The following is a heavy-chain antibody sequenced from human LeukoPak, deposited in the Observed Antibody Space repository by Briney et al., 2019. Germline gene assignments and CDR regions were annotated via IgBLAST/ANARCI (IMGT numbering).Heavy chain of an antibody. CDR2: IYHSGST. J-gene: IGHJ5*02. V-gene: IGHV4-30-2*01. CDR3: ASGKGYYYGSGSTPNWFDP. D-gene: IGHD3-10*01. CDR1: GGSISSGGYS. Sequence: SQTLSLTCAVSGGSISSGGYSWSWIRQPPGKGLEWIGYIYHSGSTYYNPSLKSRVTISVDRSKNQFSLKLSSVTAADTAVYYCASGKGYYYGSGSTPNWFDPWGQGTLVTVSS.